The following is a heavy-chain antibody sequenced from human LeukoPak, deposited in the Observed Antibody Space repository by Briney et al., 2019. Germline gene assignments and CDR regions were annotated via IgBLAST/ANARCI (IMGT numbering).Heavy chain of an antibody. D-gene: IGHD3-10*01. CDR3: ASDREYYYGSGSFDY. J-gene: IGHJ4*02. CDR2: IKQDGSEK. V-gene: IGHV3-7*04. Sequence: PGGSLRLSYAASGFTFSSYWMSWVRQAPGKGLEWVANIKQDGSEKYYVDSVKGRFTISRDNAKNSLYLQMNSLRAEDTAVYYCASDREYYYGSGSFDYWGQGTLVTVSS. CDR1: GFTFSSYW.